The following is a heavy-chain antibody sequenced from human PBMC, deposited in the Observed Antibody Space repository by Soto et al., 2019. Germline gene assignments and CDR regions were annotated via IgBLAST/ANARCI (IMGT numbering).Heavy chain of an antibody. D-gene: IGHD3-9*01. CDR1: GGSISSYY. Sequence: SETLSLTCTVFGGSISSYYWSWIRQPPGKGLEWIGYIYYSGSTNYNPSLKSRVTISVDTSKNQFSLKLSSVTAADTAVYYCARIDDILTGYSWFDPWGQGTLVTVSS. V-gene: IGHV4-59*01. J-gene: IGHJ5*02. CDR2: IYYSGST. CDR3: ARIDDILTGYSWFDP.